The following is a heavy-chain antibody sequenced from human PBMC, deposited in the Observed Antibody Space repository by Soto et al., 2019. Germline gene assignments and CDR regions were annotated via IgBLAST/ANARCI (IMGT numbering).Heavy chain of an antibody. J-gene: IGHJ4*02. CDR2: ISGSSSST. CDR3: VKDVQLWPLPFEY. D-gene: IGHD5-18*01. Sequence: RLYCAASGFTFSSYAMSWVRQAPGKGLEWVSGISGSSSSTYYADSVKGLFTISRDNSKDTLFLQMNTLRPEDTAIYYCVKDVQLWPLPFEYWGQGALVSVSS. V-gene: IGHV3-23*01. CDR1: GFTFSSYA.